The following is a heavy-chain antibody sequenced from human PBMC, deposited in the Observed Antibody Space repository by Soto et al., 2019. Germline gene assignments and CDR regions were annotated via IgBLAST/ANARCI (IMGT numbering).Heavy chain of an antibody. V-gene: IGHV3-33*01. CDR1: GFTFSNYA. Sequence: QVPLVESGGGVVQPGRSLSLSCAASGFTFSNYAIHWVRQAPGKGLEWVSVIWSDGSNKYYTDSVKGRFTISRDNSKNTVHLQMNSLRAEDTAVYYCARDQTASYPYNWFDPWGQGTLVTVSS. CDR3: ARDQTASYPYNWFDP. J-gene: IGHJ5*02. D-gene: IGHD1-26*01. CDR2: IWSDGSNK.